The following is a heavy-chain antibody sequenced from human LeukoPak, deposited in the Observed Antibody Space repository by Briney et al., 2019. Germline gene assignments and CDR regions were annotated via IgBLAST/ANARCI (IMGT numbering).Heavy chain of an antibody. J-gene: IGHJ6*03. CDR3: ASSTPPLRFLEWLSPGDYYYYMDV. V-gene: IGHV1-69*02. D-gene: IGHD3-3*01. CDR2: IIPILGIA. Sequence: PVKVSCKASGGTFSSYTISWVRQAPGQGLEWMGRIIPILGIANYAQKFQGRVTITADKSTSTAYMELSGLRSEDTAVYYCASSTPPLRFLEWLSPGDYYYYMDVWGKGTTVTVSS. CDR1: GGTFSSYT.